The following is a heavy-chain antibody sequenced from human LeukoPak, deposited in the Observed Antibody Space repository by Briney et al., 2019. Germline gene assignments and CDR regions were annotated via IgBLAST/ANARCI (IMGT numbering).Heavy chain of an antibody. Sequence: GASVKVSCKASGYTFTGYYMHWVRQAPGQGLEWMGWINPNSGGTNYAQKFQGRVTMTRDTSISTAYMELSRLRSDDTAVYYCARASTAMAIGSGTFYYYYMDVWGKGTTVTISS. CDR3: ARASTAMAIGSGTFYYYYMDV. V-gene: IGHV1-2*02. J-gene: IGHJ6*03. CDR1: GYTFTGYY. CDR2: INPNSGGT. D-gene: IGHD5-18*01.